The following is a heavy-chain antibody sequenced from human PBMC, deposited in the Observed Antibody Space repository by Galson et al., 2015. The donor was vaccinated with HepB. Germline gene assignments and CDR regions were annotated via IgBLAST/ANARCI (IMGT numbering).Heavy chain of an antibody. V-gene: IGHV3-30-3*01. CDR2: ISYDGSNK. D-gene: IGHD3-10*01. Sequence: SLRLSCAASGFTFSSYAMHWVRQAPGKGLEWVAVISYDGSNKYYADSVKGRFTISRDNSKNTLYLQMNSLRAEDTAVYYCARVAGDYYYYYMDVWGKGTTVTVSS. CDR3: ARVAGDYYYYYMDV. J-gene: IGHJ6*03. CDR1: GFTFSSYA.